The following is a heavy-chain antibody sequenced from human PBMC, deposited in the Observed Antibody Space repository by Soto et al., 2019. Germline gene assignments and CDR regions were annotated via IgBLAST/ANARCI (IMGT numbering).Heavy chain of an antibody. V-gene: IGHV1-18*01. CDR1: GYTFLNYD. CDR3: GRKGYIGNFGLDV. CDR2: ISISKGKT. D-gene: IGHD5-12*01. J-gene: IGHJ6*02. Sequence: QVQLVQSGAEVKRPGASVKVSCKASGYTFLNYDVAWVRRAPGQGLEWLGWISISKGKTYYEQRLQGRVTMTTDTATTTAYMEVTSLRSDDTAVYFCGRKGYIGNFGLDVWGQGPTVTVSS.